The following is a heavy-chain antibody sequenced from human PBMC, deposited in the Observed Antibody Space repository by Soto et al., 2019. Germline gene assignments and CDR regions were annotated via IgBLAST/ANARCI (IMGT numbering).Heavy chain of an antibody. CDR3: AKDREEYYYGIDR. V-gene: IGHV3-30*18. D-gene: IGHD1-26*01. CDR2: ISYDANYI. CDR1: GFTFANFG. J-gene: IGHJ6*04. Sequence: GGSRRLSCAASGFTFANFGMHWVRQVPGKGLEWVTIISYDANYISYGDSVKGRFTISRDNSENTLYLHMNGLRPEDTAVYYCAKDREEYYYGIDRWGEGTTVTVSP.